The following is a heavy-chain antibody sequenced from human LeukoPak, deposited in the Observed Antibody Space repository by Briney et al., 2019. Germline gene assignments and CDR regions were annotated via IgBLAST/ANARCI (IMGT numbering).Heavy chain of an antibody. CDR1: GGSISSTNW. J-gene: IGHJ4*02. V-gene: IGHV4-4*02. Sequence: KPSETLSLTCAVSGGSISSTNWWTWVRRPPGKGLEWIGEVDHSGYTNHNPSLKSRVTISVDKSKNHFSLKLSSVTAADTAIYYCARDVWVRGVIISDYWGQGTLVTVSS. CDR3: ARDVWVRGVIISDY. CDR2: VDHSGYT. D-gene: IGHD3-10*01.